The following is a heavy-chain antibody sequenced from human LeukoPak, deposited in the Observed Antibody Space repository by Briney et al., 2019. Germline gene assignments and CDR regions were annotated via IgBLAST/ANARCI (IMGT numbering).Heavy chain of an antibody. CDR3: ARAPGYSSSWLLDY. J-gene: IGHJ4*02. CDR2: IYYSGST. V-gene: IGHV4-31*03. CDR1: GGSISSGGYY. D-gene: IGHD6-13*01. Sequence: SETLSLTCTVSGGSISSGGYYWSWIRQHPGKGLEWIGYIYYSGSTYYNPSLKSRVTISVDTSKNQFSLKLSSVTAADTAVYFCARAPGYSSSWLLDYWGQGTLVTVSS.